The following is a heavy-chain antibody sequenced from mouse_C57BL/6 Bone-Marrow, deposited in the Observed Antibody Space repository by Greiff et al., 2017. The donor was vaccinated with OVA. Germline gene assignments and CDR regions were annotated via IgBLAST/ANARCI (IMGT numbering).Heavy chain of an antibody. CDR3: ARDYDYDGHWYFDV. CDR2: INYDGSST. CDR1: GFTFSDYY. D-gene: IGHD2-4*01. J-gene: IGHJ1*03. Sequence: EVKVEESEGGLVQPGSSMKLSCTASGFTFSDYYMAWVRQVPEKGLEWVANINYDGSSTYYLDSLKSRFIISRDNAKNILYLQMSSLKSEDTATYYCARDYDYDGHWYFDVWGTGTTVTVSS. V-gene: IGHV5-16*01.